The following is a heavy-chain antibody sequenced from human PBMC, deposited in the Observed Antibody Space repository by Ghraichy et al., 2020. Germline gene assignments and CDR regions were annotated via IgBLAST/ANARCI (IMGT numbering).Heavy chain of an antibody. Sequence: GESLNISCAASGFTFSSFGIHWVRQAPGKGLEWVAVISFDGSKKYYADSVKGRFTISRDNSKNSLFLQMNSLTSEDTAVYYCAKGGDVGCIHAHWGQGALVTVSS. J-gene: IGHJ4*02. CDR1: GFTFSSFG. CDR3: AKGGDVGCIHAH. D-gene: IGHD1-26*01. CDR2: ISFDGSKK. V-gene: IGHV3-30*18.